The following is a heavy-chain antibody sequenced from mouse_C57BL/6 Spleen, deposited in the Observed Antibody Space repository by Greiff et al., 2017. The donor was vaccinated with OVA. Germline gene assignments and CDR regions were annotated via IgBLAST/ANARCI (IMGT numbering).Heavy chain of an antibody. D-gene: IGHD1-1*01. J-gene: IGHJ3*01. CDR2: IDPEDGET. V-gene: IGHV14-2*01. CDR3: ARHYGSSLWFAY. Sequence: VQLQQSGAELVKPGASVKLSCTAPGFNIKDYYMHWVKQRTEQGLEWIGRIDPEDGETKYAPKFQGKATITADTSSNTAYLQLSSLTSEDTAVYYCARHYGSSLWFAYWGQGTLVTVSA. CDR1: GFNIKDYY.